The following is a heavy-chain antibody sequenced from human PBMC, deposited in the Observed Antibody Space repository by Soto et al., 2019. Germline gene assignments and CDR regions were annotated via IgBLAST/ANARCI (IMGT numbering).Heavy chain of an antibody. CDR2: ISDSSSTI. D-gene: IGHD1-26*01. Sequence: EVQLVESGGGLVQPGGSLRLSCVASGFTFNSHTMNWVRQAPGKGLEWLSYISDSSSTIYYADSVKGRFTISRDNAKNSLYLQMNSLRADVTAVYYCAREVGATGYWGQGTLVTVSS. CDR1: GFTFNSHT. J-gene: IGHJ4*02. V-gene: IGHV3-48*04. CDR3: AREVGATGY.